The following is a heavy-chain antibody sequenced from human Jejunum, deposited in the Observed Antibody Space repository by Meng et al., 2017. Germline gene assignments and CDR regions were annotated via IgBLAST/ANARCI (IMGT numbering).Heavy chain of an antibody. CDR2: INHSGST. V-gene: IGHV4-34*01. CDR3: ARGSIADRLSD. J-gene: IGHJ4*02. CDR1: GGSFSGYY. D-gene: IGHD6-6*01. Sequence: QVQVQQWDAGLLKPSETLSLTCTVYGGSFSGYYWSWIRQPPGKGLEWIGEINHSGSTSYNPSLKSRVTMSLDTSKNQFSLELSSVTAADTAVYYCARGSIADRLSDWGQGTLVTVSS.